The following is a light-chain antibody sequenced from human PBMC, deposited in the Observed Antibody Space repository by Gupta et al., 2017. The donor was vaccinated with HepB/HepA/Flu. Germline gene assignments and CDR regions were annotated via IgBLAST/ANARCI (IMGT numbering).Light chain of an antibody. CDR3: MQALQTPRT. J-gene: IGKJ1*01. V-gene: IGKV2-28*01. CDR1: QSLLHSNGYNY. CDR2: SGS. Sequence: DIVMTQSPLSLPVTPGEPASISCRSSQSLLHSNGYNYLDWYLQKTGQSPQLLIYSGSNRASGVPDRFSGSGSGTDCTLKISRVEAEDVGVYYCMQALQTPRTFGQGTKVEIK.